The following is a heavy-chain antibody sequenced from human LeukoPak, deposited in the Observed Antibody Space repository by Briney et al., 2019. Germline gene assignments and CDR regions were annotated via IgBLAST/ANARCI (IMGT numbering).Heavy chain of an antibody. CDR1: GYTFTCYY. D-gene: IGHD6-13*01. Sequence: GASVKVSCKASGYTFTCYYMHWVRQAPGQGLEWMGWINPNSGGTNYAQKFQGRVTMTRDTSISTAYMELSRLRSDDTAVYYCARVRRQQLVLYWFDPWGQGTLVTVSS. V-gene: IGHV1-2*02. CDR2: INPNSGGT. J-gene: IGHJ5*02. CDR3: ARVRRQQLVLYWFDP.